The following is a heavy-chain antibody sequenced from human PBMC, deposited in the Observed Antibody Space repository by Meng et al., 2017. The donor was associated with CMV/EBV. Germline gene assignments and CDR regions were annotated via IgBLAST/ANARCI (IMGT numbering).Heavy chain of an antibody. CDR2: ISYDGSNK. CDR1: GFTFSSYS. Sequence: GESLKISCAASGFTFSSYSMHWVRQAPGKGLEWVAVISYDGSNKYYADSVKGRFTISRDNSKNTLDLQMNSLRAEDTAVYYCAREFLPPQGDLDYWGQGTLVTVSS. CDR3: AREFLPPQGDLDY. J-gene: IGHJ4*02. V-gene: IGHV3-30*04.